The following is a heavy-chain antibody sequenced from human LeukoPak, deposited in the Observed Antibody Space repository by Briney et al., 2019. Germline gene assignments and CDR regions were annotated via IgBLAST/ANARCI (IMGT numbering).Heavy chain of an antibody. CDR1: GFTFSSYG. V-gene: IGHV3-30*02. CDR2: IRYDGSNK. Sequence: PGGSLRLSCAASGFTFSSYGMHWVRQAPGKGLEWVAFIRYDGSNKYYADSVKGRFTISRDNSKSTLYLQMNSLRAEDTAVYYCAKDEKRYCSGGSCLAIDYWGQGTLVTVSS. CDR3: AKDEKRYCSGGSCLAIDY. J-gene: IGHJ4*02. D-gene: IGHD2-15*01.